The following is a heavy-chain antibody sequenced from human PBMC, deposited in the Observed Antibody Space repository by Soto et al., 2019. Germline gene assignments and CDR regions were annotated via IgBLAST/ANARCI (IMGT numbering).Heavy chain of an antibody. CDR2: IYHSGST. V-gene: IGHV4-38-2*02. CDR1: GYSISSGYY. D-gene: IGHD5-18*01. Sequence: SETLSLTCAFSGYSISSGYYWGWIRQPPGKGLEWIGSIYHSGSTYYNPSLKSRVTISVDTSKNQFSLKLSSVTAADTAVYYCARDPFAWDTPNQWGKATLLTVYS. J-gene: IGHJ4*02. CDR3: ARDPFAWDTPNQ.